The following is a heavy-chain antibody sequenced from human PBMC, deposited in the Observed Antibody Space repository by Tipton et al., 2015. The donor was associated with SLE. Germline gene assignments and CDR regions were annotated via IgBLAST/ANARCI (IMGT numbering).Heavy chain of an antibody. D-gene: IGHD6-19*01. Sequence: QVQLVQSGAEVKMPGSSVRVSCKASGGTFSDYPINWVRQAPGQGLEWMGRIIPIFGTANYAQKFQGRVTVTADESTNTAYMELSSLRSEDTAVYYCARDQSGWSRAFDVWGQGAMVTLSS. J-gene: IGHJ3*01. V-gene: IGHV1-69*18. CDR2: IIPIFGTA. CDR1: GGTFSDYP. CDR3: ARDQSGWSRAFDV.